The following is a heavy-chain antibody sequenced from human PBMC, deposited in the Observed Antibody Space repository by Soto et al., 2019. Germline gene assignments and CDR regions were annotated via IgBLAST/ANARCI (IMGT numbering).Heavy chain of an antibody. D-gene: IGHD3-16*01. CDR1: GYTFTSYY. CDR3: ARSILGARLWLKSLYFFDY. CDR2: INPSGGGT. J-gene: IGHJ4*02. Sequence: QVQLVQSGAEVKKPGASVKISCKASGYTFTSYYLHWVRQAPGQGLEWMAIINPSGGGTSFAQQFQGRVTMTRDTSTSTVFMEMSSLRYEDTAVYYCARSILGARLWLKSLYFFDYWGQGTLVTVSS. V-gene: IGHV1-46*01.